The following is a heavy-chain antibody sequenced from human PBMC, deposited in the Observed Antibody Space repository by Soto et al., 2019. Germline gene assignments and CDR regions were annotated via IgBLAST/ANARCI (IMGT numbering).Heavy chain of an antibody. J-gene: IGHJ4*02. Sequence: TGGSLRLSCAASGFTFSSYAMSWVRQAPGKGLEWVSAISGSGGSTYYADSVKGRFTISRDNSKNTLYLQMNSLRAEDTAVYYCAKTMEYYYDSSGYVDYWGQGTLVTVSS. D-gene: IGHD3-22*01. CDR2: ISGSGGST. CDR3: AKTMEYYYDSSGYVDY. CDR1: GFTFSSYA. V-gene: IGHV3-23*01.